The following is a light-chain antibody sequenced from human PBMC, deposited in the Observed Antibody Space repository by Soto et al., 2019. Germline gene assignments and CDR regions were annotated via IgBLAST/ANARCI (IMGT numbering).Light chain of an antibody. V-gene: IGKV1-39*01. Sequence: DIQMTQSPSSLSASVGDRVTITCRASQSIDSYLNWYQQKPGKAPKLLIYAASSLQSGVPSRFSGSGSGTDFTLTISSLQAGDFASYCCHQSYLITPPFGQGTKREIK. CDR2: AAS. CDR1: QSIDSY. CDR3: HQSYLITPP. J-gene: IGKJ2*01.